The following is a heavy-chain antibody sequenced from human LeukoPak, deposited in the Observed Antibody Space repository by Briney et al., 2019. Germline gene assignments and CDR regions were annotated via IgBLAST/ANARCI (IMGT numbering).Heavy chain of an antibody. Sequence: TGGSLRLSCAASGFTFSAYRMSWVRQAPGKGLEWVADINQDGSEKYYVDSVEGRFAVSRDNVKNFLYLQMNSLRDEDTAVYYCAINSGRDYWGQGTLVTVSS. V-gene: IGHV3-7*02. CDR1: GFTFSAYR. CDR3: AINSGRDY. CDR2: INQDGSEK. D-gene: IGHD2-15*01. J-gene: IGHJ4*02.